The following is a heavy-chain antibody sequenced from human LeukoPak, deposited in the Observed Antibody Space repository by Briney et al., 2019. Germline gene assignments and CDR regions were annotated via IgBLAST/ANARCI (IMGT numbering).Heavy chain of an antibody. V-gene: IGHV3-11*01. CDR2: ITSSGDDV. CDR3: ASDIVATSGDF. Sequence: SGGSLRLSCAASGFTFSDYYMSWIRQAPGKGLEWVAYITSSGDDVYYADSVKGRFTISRDNAKNALFLRMSSLRVEDTATYYCASDIVATSGDFWGQGTLVSVSS. CDR1: GFTFSDYY. D-gene: IGHD5-12*01. J-gene: IGHJ4*02.